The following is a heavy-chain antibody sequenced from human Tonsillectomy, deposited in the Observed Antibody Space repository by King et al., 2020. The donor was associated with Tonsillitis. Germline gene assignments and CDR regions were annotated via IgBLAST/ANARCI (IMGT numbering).Heavy chain of an antibody. CDR1: GYTFTNYY. V-gene: IGHV1-46*03. D-gene: IGHD2-2*01. CDR3: ARDRDIIIVPLAASIFGDFDY. Sequence: QLVQSGAEVKKPGASVKVSCKASGYTFTNYYMHWVRQDPGQGLEWRGIINPSGGNTRYAHKFQGRVTMTRDTSTSTVYMQLTSLRSEDTAVYYCARDRDIIIVPLAASIFGDFDYWGQGTLVTVSS. J-gene: IGHJ4*02. CDR2: INPSGGNT.